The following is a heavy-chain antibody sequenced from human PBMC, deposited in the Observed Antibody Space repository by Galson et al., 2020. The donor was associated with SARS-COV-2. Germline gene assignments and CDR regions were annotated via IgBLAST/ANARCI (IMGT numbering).Heavy chain of an antibody. V-gene: IGHV4-34*01. J-gene: IGHJ4*02. CDR2: INHAAST. Sequence: SETLSLTCVDYGRSFSVYYWSWIRQPPGEGLEWIGEINHAASTNYNPSIRGRVTMSVDTSKNQFSLNLNSVTAADTAVYYCVRDSIGASRWGQGTLVTVSS. D-gene: IGHD3-16*01. CDR3: VRDSIGASR. CDR1: GRSFSVYY.